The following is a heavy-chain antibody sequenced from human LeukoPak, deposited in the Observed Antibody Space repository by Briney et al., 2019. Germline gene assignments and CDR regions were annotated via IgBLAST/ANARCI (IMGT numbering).Heavy chain of an antibody. V-gene: IGHV4-39*07. CDR1: GGSISTSSYY. J-gene: IGHJ4*01. CDR2: LYYSGHT. CDR3: ARDSSGGDYVEE. Sequence: KPSETLSLTCTVSGGSISTSSYYWGWIRQTPVKGLEWIGSLYYSGHTYYNPSLKSRVTLSIDTSKNQFSLNVRSVTAADTAIYCCARDSSGGDYVEEWGQGILVTVSS. D-gene: IGHD3-16*01.